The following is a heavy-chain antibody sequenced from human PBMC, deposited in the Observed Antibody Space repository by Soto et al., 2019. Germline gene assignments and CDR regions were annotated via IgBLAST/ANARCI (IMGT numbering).Heavy chain of an antibody. V-gene: IGHV3-30-3*01. CDR3: ASLRKQWLVRAHGMDV. CDR2: ISYDGSNK. D-gene: IGHD6-19*01. Sequence: GGSLRLSCAASGFTFSSYAMHWVRQAPGKGLEWVAVISYDGSNKYYADSVKGRFTISRDNSKNTLYLQMNSLRAEDTAVYYCASLRKQWLVRAHGMDVWGQGTTVTVSS. CDR1: GFTFSSYA. J-gene: IGHJ6*02.